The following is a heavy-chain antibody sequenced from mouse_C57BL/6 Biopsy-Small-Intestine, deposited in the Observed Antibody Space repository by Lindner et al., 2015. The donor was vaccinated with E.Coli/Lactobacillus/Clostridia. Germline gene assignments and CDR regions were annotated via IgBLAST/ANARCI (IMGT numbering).Heavy chain of an antibody. D-gene: IGHD5-1*01. V-gene: IGHV1-72*04. J-gene: IGHJ3*01. Sequence: SVKVSCKVSGYTSIDYYMHWFRQDPGQGPEWMGWIDPKSGGTKYAQKFQGRGTMTSDTSITTAYMELNSLRFDDTAVYYCARGPSTGAFDIWGQGTMVIVSS. CDR2: IDPKSGGT. CDR1: GYTSIDYY. CDR3: ARGPSTGAFDI.